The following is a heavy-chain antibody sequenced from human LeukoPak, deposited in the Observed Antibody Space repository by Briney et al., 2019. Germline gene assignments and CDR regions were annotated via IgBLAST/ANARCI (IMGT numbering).Heavy chain of an antibody. CDR2: ISSSGSTI. V-gene: IGHV3-48*03. CDR3: AKGCYYDGSGYYCLFY. CDR1: GFTFSSYE. D-gene: IGHD3-22*01. Sequence: GGSLRLSCAASGFTFSSYEMNWVRQAPGKGLEWVSYISSSGSTIYYADSVKGRFTISRDNSKNTLYLQMNSLRAEDTAVYYCAKGCYYDGSGYYCLFYWGQGTLVTVSS. J-gene: IGHJ4*02.